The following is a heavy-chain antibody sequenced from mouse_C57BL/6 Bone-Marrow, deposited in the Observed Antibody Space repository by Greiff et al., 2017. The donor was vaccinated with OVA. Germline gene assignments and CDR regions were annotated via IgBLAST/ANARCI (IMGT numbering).Heavy chain of an antibody. V-gene: IGHV1-55*01. D-gene: IGHD1-1*01. Sequence: VQLQQPGAELVKPGASVKMSCKASGYTFTSYWITWVKQRPGQGLEWIGDIYPGSGSTNYNEKFKSKATLTVDTSSSTAYMQLSSLTSEDSAVYYCALIYYYGSSYPWYFDVWGTGTTVTVSS. CDR1: GYTFTSYW. CDR3: ALIYYYGSSYPWYFDV. J-gene: IGHJ1*03. CDR2: IYPGSGST.